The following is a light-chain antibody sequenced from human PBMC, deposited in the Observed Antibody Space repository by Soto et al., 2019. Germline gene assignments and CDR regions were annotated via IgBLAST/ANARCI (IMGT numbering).Light chain of an antibody. CDR1: QSVSSN. J-gene: IGKJ1*01. CDR2: DAS. Sequence: EIVMTQSPATLSVSPGERATLSCRASQSVSSNLAWYQQTPGQAPRLLIFDASTRATGIPARFSGSGSGTEFTLTISSLQSEDFAIYYCQQYDNWLGTFGQGTQVEVK. CDR3: QQYDNWLGT. V-gene: IGKV3D-15*01.